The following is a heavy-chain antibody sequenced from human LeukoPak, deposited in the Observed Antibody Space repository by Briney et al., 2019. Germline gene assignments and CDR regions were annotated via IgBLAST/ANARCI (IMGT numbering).Heavy chain of an antibody. V-gene: IGHV4-34*01. J-gene: IGHJ6*03. CDR1: VGSFSGYY. CDR2: IHHSGST. CDR3: ARQGGHCSGGNCYSHYYYYMDV. D-gene: IGHD2-15*01. Sequence: SETLSLTCAVYVGSFSGYYWSWIHQPPGKGLEWIGEIHHSGSTNYNPSLMSRVTISVDTSKNQFPLKLSSVTAADTAVYYCARQGGHCSGGNCYSHYYYYMDVWGKGTTVTISS.